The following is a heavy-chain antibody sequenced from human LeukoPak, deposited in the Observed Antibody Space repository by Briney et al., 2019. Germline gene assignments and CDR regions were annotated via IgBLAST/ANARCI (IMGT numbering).Heavy chain of an antibody. CDR2: INPNSGGT. V-gene: IGHV1-2*02. CDR3: ARDTLLWFGESHAFDI. J-gene: IGHJ3*02. D-gene: IGHD3-10*01. CDR1: GYTFTSYY. Sequence: ASVKVSCKASGYTFTSYYMHWVRQAPGQGLEWMGWINPNSGGTNYAQKFQGRVTMTRDTSISTAYMELSRLRSDDTAVYYCARDTLLWFGESHAFDIWGQGTMVTVSS.